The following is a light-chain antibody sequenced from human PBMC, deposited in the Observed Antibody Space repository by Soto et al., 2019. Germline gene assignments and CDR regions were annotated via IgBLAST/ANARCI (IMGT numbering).Light chain of an antibody. CDR1: SSDVGSYNL. J-gene: IGLJ1*01. Sequence: QSALTQPASVSGSPGQSITISCTGTSSDVGSYNLVSWYQQHPGKAPKLMIYEGSKRPSGVPDRFSGSKSGNTASLTVSGLQAEDEADYYCSSYAGSNNFGVFGTGTKVTVL. V-gene: IGLV2-14*02. CDR2: EGS. CDR3: SSYAGSNNFGV.